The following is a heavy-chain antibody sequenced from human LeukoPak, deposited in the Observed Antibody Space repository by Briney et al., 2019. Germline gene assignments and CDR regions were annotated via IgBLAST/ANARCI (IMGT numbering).Heavy chain of an antibody. D-gene: IGHD6-6*01. J-gene: IGHJ4*02. CDR2: ISGSGGST. Sequence: GGSLRLSCAASGFTFSSYAMSWVRQAPGKGLEWVSGISGSGGSTKYAVSVKGRFTISRDNSKNTLYLQMNSLRAGDTAVYYCAKEEYSSSYDYWGQGTLVTVSS. CDR3: AKEEYSSSYDY. V-gene: IGHV3-23*01. CDR1: GFTFSSYA.